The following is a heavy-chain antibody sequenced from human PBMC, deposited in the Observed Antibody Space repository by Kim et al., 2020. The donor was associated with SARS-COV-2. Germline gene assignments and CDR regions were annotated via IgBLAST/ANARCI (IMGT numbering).Heavy chain of an antibody. CDR3: AIGSSGIFYGMDV. Sequence: SETLSLTCAVYGGSFSGYYWSWIRQPPGKGLEWIGEINHSGSTNYNPSLESRVTISVDTSKNQFSLKLSSVTAADTAVYYCAIGSSGIFYGMDVWGQGT. D-gene: IGHD3-10*01. V-gene: IGHV4-34*01. CDR1: GGSFSGYY. CDR2: INHSGST. J-gene: IGHJ6*02.